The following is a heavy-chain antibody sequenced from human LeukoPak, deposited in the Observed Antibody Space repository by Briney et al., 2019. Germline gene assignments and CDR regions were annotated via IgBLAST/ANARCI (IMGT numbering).Heavy chain of an antibody. CDR3: ARDRNYYDSSDYAGDFDY. D-gene: IGHD3-22*01. V-gene: IGHV3-23*01. CDR2: ISGSGGST. Sequence: GGTLRLSCAASGFTFSSYGMSCGHQPPGEGLEWVSVISGSGGSTYYAASVKGRFTISRDNSKNTLYLQMNSLRAGDTAVYYCARDRNYYDSSDYAGDFDYWGQGTLVTVSS. CDR1: GFTFSSYG. J-gene: IGHJ4*02.